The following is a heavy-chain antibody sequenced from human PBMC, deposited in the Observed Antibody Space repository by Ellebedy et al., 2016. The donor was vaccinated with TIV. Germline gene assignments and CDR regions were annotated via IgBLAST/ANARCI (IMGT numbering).Heavy chain of an antibody. CDR2: ISGSGESK. V-gene: IGHV3-23*01. D-gene: IGHD6-13*01. CDR1: GFTFSSYA. Sequence: GESLKISCAASGFTFSSYAMSWVRQAPGKGLEWVSAISGSGESKYYTDSVKGRFTISRDNSKNTLYLQMDSLRVEDTAIYYCAKAPYSLGWYSGGDHWGQGTLVTVSS. J-gene: IGHJ4*02. CDR3: AKAPYSLGWYSGGDH.